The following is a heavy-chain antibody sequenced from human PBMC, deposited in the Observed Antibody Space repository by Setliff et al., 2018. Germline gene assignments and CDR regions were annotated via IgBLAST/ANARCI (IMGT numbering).Heavy chain of an antibody. CDR3: VNSYRGYDDYPDY. V-gene: IGHV3-30*18. Sequence: GGSLRLSCAASTASEVTISSRAIHWVRQAPGKGLEWVAAVSDDGTNTYYADSVRGRFTVSRDVSRHTVYLQMSSLRADDTAVYYCVNSYRGYDDYPDYWGQGTLVTVSS. D-gene: IGHD3-16*02. CDR1: TASEVTISSRA. J-gene: IGHJ4*02. CDR2: VSDDGTNT.